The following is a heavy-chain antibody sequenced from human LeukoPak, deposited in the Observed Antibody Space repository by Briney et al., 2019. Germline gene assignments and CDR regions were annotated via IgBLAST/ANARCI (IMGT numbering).Heavy chain of an antibody. CDR1: GGTFSSYA. J-gene: IGHJ4*02. Sequence: ASVKVSCKASGGTFSSYAISWVRQAPGQGLEWMGGIIPIFGTANYAQKFQGRVTITTDESTSTAYMEPSSLRSEDTAVYYCARNGYNDREFDYWGQGTLVTVSS. D-gene: IGHD5-24*01. CDR2: IIPIFGTA. V-gene: IGHV1-69*05. CDR3: ARNGYNDREFDY.